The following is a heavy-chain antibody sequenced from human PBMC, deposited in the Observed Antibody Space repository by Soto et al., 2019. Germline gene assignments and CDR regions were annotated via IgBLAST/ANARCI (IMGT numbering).Heavy chain of an antibody. CDR3: VREYGKLGTNPAFDY. CDR2: INGRGNYI. D-gene: IGHD1-26*01. J-gene: IGHJ4*02. V-gene: IGHV3-21*01. Sequence: GGSLRLSCASSGFTFSTYTMNWVRQAPGKGLEWVSSINGRGNYIYYAESVKGRFTISRDNAKNSLYLQMGRLRAEDTALYYCVREYGKLGTNPAFDYWGLGAMMTV. CDR1: GFTFSTYT.